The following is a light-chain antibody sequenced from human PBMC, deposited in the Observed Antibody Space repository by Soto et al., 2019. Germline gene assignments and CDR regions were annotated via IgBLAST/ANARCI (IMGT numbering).Light chain of an antibody. V-gene: IGLV2-14*01. CDR1: SSDVGGYNY. J-gene: IGLJ2*01. Sequence: QSVLTQPASVSGSPGQSITIFCTGTSSDVGGYNYVSWYQQYPGKAPKLMIYEVSNRPSGVSNRFSGSKSGNTASLTISGLQAEDEADYYCSSYTRSSIPVFGGGTKLTV. CDR3: SSYTRSSIPV. CDR2: EVS.